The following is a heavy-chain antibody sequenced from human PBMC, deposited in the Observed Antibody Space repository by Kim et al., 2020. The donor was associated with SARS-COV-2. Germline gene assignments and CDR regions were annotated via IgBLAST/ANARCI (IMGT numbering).Heavy chain of an antibody. V-gene: IGHV3-30*18. CDR1: GFTFSSYG. CDR3: AKLVGATNYYYYGMDV. Sequence: GGSLRLSCAASGFTFSSYGMHWVRHAPGKGLEWVAVISYDGSNKYYADSVKGRFTISRDNSKNTLYLQMNSLRAEDTAVYYCAKLVGATNYYYYGMDVWGQGTTVTVSS. CDR2: ISYDGSNK. J-gene: IGHJ6*02. D-gene: IGHD1-26*01.